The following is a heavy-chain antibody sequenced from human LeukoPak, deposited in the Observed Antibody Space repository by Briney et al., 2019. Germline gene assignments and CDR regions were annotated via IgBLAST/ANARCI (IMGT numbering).Heavy chain of an antibody. J-gene: IGHJ6*03. CDR2: IYYSGST. V-gene: IGHV4-59*01. D-gene: IGHD5-18*01. CDR3: ARANSYCYADHYYYNDV. CDR1: GGSISSYY. Sequence: PSETLSLTCTVSGGSISSYYWSWIRQPPGKGLEWIGYIYYSGSTNYNPSLKSGVTISVETSKNQFSLKLSYMTAADTAVYYCARANSYCYADHYYYNDVWGKGNTVTVSS.